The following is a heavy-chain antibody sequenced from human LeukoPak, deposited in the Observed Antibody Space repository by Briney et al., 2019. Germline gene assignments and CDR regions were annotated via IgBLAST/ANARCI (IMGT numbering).Heavy chain of an antibody. D-gene: IGHD3-16*02. CDR3: AKDIRARLRLGELSL. J-gene: IGHJ4*02. V-gene: IGHV3-9*01. CDR1: GFTFDDYA. CDR2: ISWNSGSI. Sequence: PGGSLRLSCAASGFTFDDYAMHWVRQAPGKGLEWVSGISWNSGSIGYADSVKGRFTISRDNAKNSLYLQMNSLRAEDTALYYCAKDIRARLRLGELSLWGQGTLVTVSS.